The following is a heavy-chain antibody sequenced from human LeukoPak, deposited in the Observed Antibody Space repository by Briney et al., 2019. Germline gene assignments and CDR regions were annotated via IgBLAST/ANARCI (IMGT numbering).Heavy chain of an antibody. V-gene: IGHV4-38-2*02. CDR2: IYYRGTT. D-gene: IGHD3-3*01. J-gene: IGHJ4*02. CDR1: GYSISSGYY. CDR3: AREDEYDAWNEESSRDY. Sequence: PSETLSLTCAVSGYSISSGYYWGWVRQPPGKGLEWIASIYYRGTTYYKASLKSRLTVSRDTSKNEFSLKVRSVTVADTAVYYCAREDEYDAWNEESSRDYWGQGSLVTVSS.